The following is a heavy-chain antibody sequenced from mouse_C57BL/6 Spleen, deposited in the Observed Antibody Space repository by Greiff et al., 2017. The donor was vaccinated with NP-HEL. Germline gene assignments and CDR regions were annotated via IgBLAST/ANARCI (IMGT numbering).Heavy chain of an antibody. CDR2: IYPGDGDT. Sequence: VQLQQSGPELVKPGASVKISCKASGYAFSSSWMNWVKQRPGKGLEWIGRIYPGDGDTNYNGKFKGKATLTADKSSSTAYMQLSSLTSEDSAVYFCARSRVPYWYFDVWGTGTTVTVSS. CDR3: ARSRVPYWYFDV. J-gene: IGHJ1*03. CDR1: GYAFSSSW. V-gene: IGHV1-82*01.